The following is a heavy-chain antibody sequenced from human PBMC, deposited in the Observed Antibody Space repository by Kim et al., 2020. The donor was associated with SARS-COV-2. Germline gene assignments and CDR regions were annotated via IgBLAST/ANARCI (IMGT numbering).Heavy chain of an antibody. J-gene: IGHJ4*02. CDR2: IYYSGST. V-gene: IGHV4-59*01. Sequence: SETLSLTCNVSGGSISTYYWSWIRQPPGKGLEWIGYIYYSGSTKYNPSLKSRVTISLDTSKDHFSLKLSSVTAADTAVYYCVRGEVDYGLYYFAYWGPGTLVTVSP. D-gene: IGHD4-17*01. CDR3: VRGEVDYGLYYFAY. CDR1: GGSISTYY.